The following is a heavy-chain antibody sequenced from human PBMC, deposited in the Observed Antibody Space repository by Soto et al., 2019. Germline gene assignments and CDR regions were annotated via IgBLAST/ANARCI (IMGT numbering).Heavy chain of an antibody. CDR1: GGSISSGGYY. V-gene: IGHV4-31*03. CDR2: IYYSGST. CDR3: AREIRDWNYVWFDP. Sequence: KASETLSLTCTVSGGSISSGGYYWSWIRQHPGKGLEWIGYIYYSGSTYYNPSLKSRVTISVDTSKNQFSLKLSSVTAADTAVYYCAREIRDWNYVWFDPWGQGTLVTVSS. D-gene: IGHD1-7*01. J-gene: IGHJ5*02.